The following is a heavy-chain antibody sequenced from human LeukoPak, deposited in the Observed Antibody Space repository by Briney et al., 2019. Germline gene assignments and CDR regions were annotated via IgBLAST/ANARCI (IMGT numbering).Heavy chain of an antibody. CDR3: ASRYSSGWRAY. V-gene: IGHV4-34*01. D-gene: IGHD6-19*01. CDR1: GGSFSGYY. J-gene: IGHJ4*02. CDR2: INHSGST. Sequence: PSETLSLTCAVYGGSFSGYYWSWIRQPPGKGLEWIGEINHSGSTNYNPSLKSRVTISVDTSKNQFSLKLSSVTAADTAVYYCASRYSSGWRAYWGQGTLVTVSS.